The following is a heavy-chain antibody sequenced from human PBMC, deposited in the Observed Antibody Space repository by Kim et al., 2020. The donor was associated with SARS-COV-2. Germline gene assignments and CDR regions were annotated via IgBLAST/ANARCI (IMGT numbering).Heavy chain of an antibody. CDR3: ARDRALVRGVNFDY. V-gene: IGHV3-66*01. CDR1: GFSVSSNY. J-gene: IGHJ4*02. Sequence: GGSLRLFCAASGFSVSSNYMSWVRQAPGKGLEWVSVIYSGGSTYYADSVQGRFTISRYNSKNTLYLQMNSLRAEDTAVHYCARDRALVRGVNFDYWGQGT. CDR2: IYSGGST. D-gene: IGHD3-10*01.